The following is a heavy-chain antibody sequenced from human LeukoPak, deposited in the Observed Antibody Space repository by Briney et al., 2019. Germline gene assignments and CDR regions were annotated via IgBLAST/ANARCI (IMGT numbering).Heavy chain of an antibody. CDR2: IYYSGST. V-gene: IGHV4-39*01. Sequence: SETLSLTCTVSGGSINSNSYYWGWIRQPPGKGLEWIGSIYYSGSTYYNPSLKSRVTISVDTSKNQFSLKLSSVTAADTAVYYCARGLGELSLNTFDYWGQGTLVTVSS. D-gene: IGHD3-16*02. CDR3: ARGLGELSLNTFDY. CDR1: GGSINSNSYY. J-gene: IGHJ4*02.